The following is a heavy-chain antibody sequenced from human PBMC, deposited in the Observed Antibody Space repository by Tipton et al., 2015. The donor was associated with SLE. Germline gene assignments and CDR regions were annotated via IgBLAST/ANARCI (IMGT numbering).Heavy chain of an antibody. D-gene: IGHD3-9*01. J-gene: IGHJ4*02. CDR2: ISSSGSTI. V-gene: IGHV3-48*03. Sequence: GSLRLSCAASGFTFSSYEMNWVRQAPGKGLEWVSYISSSGSTIYYADSVKGRFTISRDNAKNSLYLQMNSLRAEDTAVYYCARDKSGYDILTGWYFDYWGQGTLVTVSS. CDR3: ARDKSGYDILTGWYFDY. CDR1: GFTFSSYE.